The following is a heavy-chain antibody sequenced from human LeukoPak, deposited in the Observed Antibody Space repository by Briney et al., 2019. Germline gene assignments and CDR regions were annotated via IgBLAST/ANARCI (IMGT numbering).Heavy chain of an antibody. V-gene: IGHV4-38-2*02. D-gene: IGHD6-19*01. CDR2: IWHTGST. CDR3: ARITDLSVATDY. Sequence: PSETLSLTCTVSGASISSYYWGWIRQPPGKGLEWIGSIWHTGSTYYNPSLKSRVTISVDTSKNQFSLKLTSVTAADTAVYYCARITDLSVATDYWGQGTLVTVSS. CDR1: GASISSYY. J-gene: IGHJ4*02.